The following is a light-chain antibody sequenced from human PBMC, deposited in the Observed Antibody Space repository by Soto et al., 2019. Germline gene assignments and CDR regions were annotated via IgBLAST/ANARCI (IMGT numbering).Light chain of an antibody. CDR3: QSYDSTTVV. Sequence: NFMLTQPHSVSESPGKTVTISCTRSSGSIASYYVQWYQQRPGSAPTLLIYEDDKRPSGVPDRFSGSIDGSSNSASLTISGLQTEDETDYYCQSYDSTTVVFGGGTQLTVL. CDR1: SGSIASYY. CDR2: EDD. J-gene: IGLJ2*01. V-gene: IGLV6-57*03.